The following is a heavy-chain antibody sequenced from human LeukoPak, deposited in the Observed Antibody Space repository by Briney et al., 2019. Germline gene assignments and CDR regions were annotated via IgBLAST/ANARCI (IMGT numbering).Heavy chain of an antibody. J-gene: IGHJ4*02. V-gene: IGHV4-59*08. D-gene: IGHD2-15*01. CDR2: IYYSGST. CDR3: ASKVAYCSGGSCYGYFDY. CDR1: GGSISSYY. Sequence: SETLSLTCTVSGGSISSYYWSWIRQPPGKGLEWIGYIYYSGSTNYNPSLKSRVTISVDTSKNQFSLKLSSVTAADTAMCYCASKVAYCSGGSCYGYFDYWGRGTPVTVSS.